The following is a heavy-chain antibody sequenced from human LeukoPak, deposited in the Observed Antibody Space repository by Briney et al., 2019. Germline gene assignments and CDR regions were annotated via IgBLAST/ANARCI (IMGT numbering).Heavy chain of an antibody. CDR2: ISGSGTST. J-gene: IGHJ4*02. CDR3: ARAYSTTWTGVGLDY. V-gene: IGHV3-23*01. Sequence: PGGSLRLSCVGSGFSFSSHGMSWVRQAPGKGLEWLSAISGSGTSTYYADSVKGRFTISRDNSKNTLYLQINSLRAEDTAVYYCARAYSTTWTGVGLDYWGQGTLVTVSS. CDR1: GFSFSSHG. D-gene: IGHD3-10*01.